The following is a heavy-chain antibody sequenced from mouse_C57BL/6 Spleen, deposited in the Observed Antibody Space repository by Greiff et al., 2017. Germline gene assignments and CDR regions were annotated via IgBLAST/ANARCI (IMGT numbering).Heavy chain of an antibody. Sequence: QVQLQQSGPELVKPGASVKISCKASGYAFSSSWLNWVKQRPGKGLEWIGRIYPGDGDTNYNGKFKGKATLTADKSSSTAYMQLSSLTSEDSAVYFCAREGYYYGSLYYFDYWGQGTTLTVSS. CDR2: IYPGDGDT. D-gene: IGHD1-1*01. CDR3: AREGYYYGSLYYFDY. J-gene: IGHJ2*01. CDR1: GYAFSSSW. V-gene: IGHV1-82*01.